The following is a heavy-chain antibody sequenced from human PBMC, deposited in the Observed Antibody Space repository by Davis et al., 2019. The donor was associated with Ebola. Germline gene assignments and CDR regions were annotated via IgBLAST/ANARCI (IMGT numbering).Heavy chain of an antibody. V-gene: IGHV3-21*01. Sequence: PGGSLRLSCAASGFTFSTYSMSWVRQAPGKGLEWVSSISSDSDYIYYADSAKGRFTISRDNAKNSLYLQMNSLRAEDTAVYYCARGSSNYYDSSGFYSNRRYFDSWGQGSLVTVSA. J-gene: IGHJ4*02. CDR3: ARGSSNYYDSSGFYSNRRYFDS. D-gene: IGHD3-22*01. CDR2: ISSDSDYI. CDR1: GFTFSTYS.